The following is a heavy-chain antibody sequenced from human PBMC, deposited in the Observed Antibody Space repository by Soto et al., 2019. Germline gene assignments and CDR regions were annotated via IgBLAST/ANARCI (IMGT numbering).Heavy chain of an antibody. D-gene: IGHD3-3*01. V-gene: IGHV4-30-2*01. CDR2: IYHSGST. Sequence: SETLSLTCAVSGGSISSGGYSWSWIRQPPVKGLEWIGYIYHSGSTYYNPSLKSRVTISVDRSKNQFSLKLSSVTAADTAVYYCARGNRITIFGVVIPFWFDPWGQGTLVTVSS. CDR1: GGSISSGGYS. CDR3: ARGNRITIFGVVIPFWFDP. J-gene: IGHJ5*02.